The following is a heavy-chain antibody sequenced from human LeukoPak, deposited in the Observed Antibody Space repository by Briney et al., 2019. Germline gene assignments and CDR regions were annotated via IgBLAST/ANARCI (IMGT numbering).Heavy chain of an antibody. V-gene: IGHV1-18*01. CDR2: ISAYNGNT. CDR1: GYTFTSYG. J-gene: IGHJ5*02. Sequence: ASVKVSCKASGYTFTSYGISWVRQAPGQGLEWMGWISAYNGNTNYAQKLQGRVTMTTDTSTSTAYMELRSLRSDDTAVYYCARHRGHCSSTSCYAYWFDPWGQGTLVTVSS. CDR3: ARHRGHCSSTSCYAYWFDP. D-gene: IGHD2-2*01.